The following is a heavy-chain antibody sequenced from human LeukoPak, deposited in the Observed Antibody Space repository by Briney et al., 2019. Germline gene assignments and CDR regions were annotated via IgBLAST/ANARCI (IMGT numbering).Heavy chain of an antibody. Sequence: KPSETLSLTCTVSGGSISSYYWSWIRQPPGKGLEWIGYIYYSGSTNYNPSLKSRVTISVDTSKNQFSLKLSSVTAADTAVYYCARVGLVHAVDYWGQGTLVTVSS. CDR1: GGSISSYY. CDR3: ARVGLVHAVDY. V-gene: IGHV4-59*01. D-gene: IGHD3/OR15-3a*01. J-gene: IGHJ4*02. CDR2: IYYSGST.